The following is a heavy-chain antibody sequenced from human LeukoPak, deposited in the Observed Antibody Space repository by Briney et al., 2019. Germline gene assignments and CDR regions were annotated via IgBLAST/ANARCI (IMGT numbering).Heavy chain of an antibody. CDR2: IYYSGST. J-gene: IGHJ4*02. D-gene: IGHD6-13*01. V-gene: IGHV4-39*01. Sequence: PSETLSLTCTVSGGSISSSSYYWGWIRQPPGKGLEWIGSIYYSGSTYYNPSLKSRVTIPVDTSKNQFSLKLSSVTAADTAVYYCARHSSSEYYFDYWGQGTLVTVSS. CDR3: ARHSSSEYYFDY. CDR1: GGSISSSSYY.